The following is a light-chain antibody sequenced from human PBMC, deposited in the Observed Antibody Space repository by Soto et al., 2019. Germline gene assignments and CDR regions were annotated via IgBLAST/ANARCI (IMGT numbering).Light chain of an antibody. CDR2: GAS. CDR3: QQYNNCPLT. J-gene: IGKJ4*01. CDR1: QSVSSK. Sequence: EIVMTQSPATLSVSPGERATLSCRAIQSVSSKLAWYQQKPGQAPRLLIYGASTRATGIPARFSGSRSGTEFTLTISSLQSEDFAVYYCQQYNNCPLTFGGGTKVEIK. V-gene: IGKV3-15*01.